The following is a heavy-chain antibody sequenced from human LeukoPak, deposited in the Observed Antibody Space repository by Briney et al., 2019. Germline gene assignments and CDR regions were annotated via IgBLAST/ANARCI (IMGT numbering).Heavy chain of an antibody. V-gene: IGHV4-34*01. D-gene: IGHD5-18*01. CDR3: ARGGNRYSYGIRIAPYNWFDP. CDR2: IIHCGST. J-gene: IGHJ5*02. Sequence: SETLSLTCAVYGGSFSGYYWSWIRQPPGKGPEWNGEIIHCGSTNYNQSLKDRVTISVDTSKNQFSLKLTSVTAADTAVYYWARGGNRYSYGIRIAPYNWFDPWGQGTLVTVSS. CDR1: GGSFSGYY.